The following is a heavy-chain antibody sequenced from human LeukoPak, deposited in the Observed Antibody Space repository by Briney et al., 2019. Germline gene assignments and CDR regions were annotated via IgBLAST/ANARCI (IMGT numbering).Heavy chain of an antibody. CDR2: VYYSGST. D-gene: IGHD1-26*01. J-gene: IGHJ4*02. Sequence: SETLSLTCTVSRGSISSYYWSWIRQPPGQGLEWIGYVYYSGSTNYNPSLKSRITISLDASKNQVSLKLRSVTAADTAVYYCASLGGTYDYWGQGTRVTVSS. CDR1: RGSISSYY. CDR3: ASLGGTYDY. V-gene: IGHV4-59*08.